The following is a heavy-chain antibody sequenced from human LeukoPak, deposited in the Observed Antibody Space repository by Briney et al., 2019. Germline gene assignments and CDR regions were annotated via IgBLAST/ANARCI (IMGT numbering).Heavy chain of an antibody. CDR2: IYTSGST. CDR3: ARGDSVQSRYCSGGSCPGRRFDP. CDR1: GGSISSGSYY. V-gene: IGHV4-61*02. Sequence: PSETLSLTCTVSGGSISSGSYYWSWIRQPAGKGLEWIGLIYTSGSTNYNPSLKSRVTISLDTSNNQFSLKLSSVTAADTAVYYCARGDSVQSRYCSGGSCPGRRFDPWGQGTLVTVSS. J-gene: IGHJ5*02. D-gene: IGHD2-15*01.